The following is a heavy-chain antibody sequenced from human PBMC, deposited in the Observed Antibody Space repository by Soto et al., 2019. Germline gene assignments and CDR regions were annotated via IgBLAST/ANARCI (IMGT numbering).Heavy chain of an antibody. CDR1: GFSLHTSGVG. Sequence: QITLRESGPTRVRPTQTLSLTCSFSGFSLHTSGVGVGWIRQPPGKALEWLAIIYWDDDKRYSPSLKSRLSITKDPSENQVVQKKTNMDPVDTATYYCAYRALYSGSYWDGGYFDSWGQGTLITVSS. V-gene: IGHV2-5*02. D-gene: IGHD1-26*01. CDR3: AYRALYSGSYWDGGYFDS. J-gene: IGHJ4*02. CDR2: IYWDDDK.